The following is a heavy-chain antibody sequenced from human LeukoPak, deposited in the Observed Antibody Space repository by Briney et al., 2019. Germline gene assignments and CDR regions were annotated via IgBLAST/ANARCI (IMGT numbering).Heavy chain of an antibody. CDR2: IYYSGST. Sequence: SETLSLTCTVSGGSISTYYWSWIRQHPGKGLEWIGYIYYSGSTYYNPSLKSRVTISVDTSKNQFSLKLSSVTAADTAVYYCARGYDFGGTDYWGQGTLVTVSS. CDR1: GGSISTYY. J-gene: IGHJ4*02. V-gene: IGHV4-59*06. CDR3: ARGYDFGGTDY. D-gene: IGHD5-12*01.